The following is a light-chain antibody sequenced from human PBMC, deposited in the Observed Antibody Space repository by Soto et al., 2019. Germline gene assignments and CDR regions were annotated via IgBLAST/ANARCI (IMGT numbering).Light chain of an antibody. Sequence: EIVLTQSPGTQSLSPGERATLSCSASQSISRNFLAWHQQKPGQAPRLLIYGASRRATGIPDRFSGSGSGTDFTLTITKLEPEDFAVYFCQQYVAAPLTFGGGTKVDIK. CDR3: QQYVAAPLT. J-gene: IGKJ4*01. CDR1: QSISRNF. CDR2: GAS. V-gene: IGKV3-20*01.